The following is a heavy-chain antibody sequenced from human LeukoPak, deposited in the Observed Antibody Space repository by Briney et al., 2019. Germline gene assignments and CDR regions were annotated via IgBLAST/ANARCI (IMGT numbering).Heavy chain of an antibody. CDR2: VNSDGSWT. V-gene: IGHV3-74*01. J-gene: IGHJ4*02. D-gene: IGHD2-2*01. CDR3: VSFYETN. CDR1: GDYW. Sequence: GGSLRLSCAASGDYWMHWVRQAPGKGLVWVSHVNSDGSWTSHADSVKGRFTISKDNAKNTVYLQMNNLRTEDTAVYYCVSFYETNWGRGTLVTVSS.